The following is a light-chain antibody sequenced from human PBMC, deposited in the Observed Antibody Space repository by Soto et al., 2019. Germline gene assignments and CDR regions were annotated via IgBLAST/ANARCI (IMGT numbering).Light chain of an antibody. CDR2: GAS. Sequence: EIVLTQSPCTLSLSPGERATLSCRASQSVSNNYLAWYQQKPGQAPRILIYGASNRATGIPDRFSGSGSGTDFTLTISILEPEDFAVYYCQQYGSSPRTFGQGTKVDIK. CDR1: QSVSNNY. CDR3: QQYGSSPRT. V-gene: IGKV3-20*01. J-gene: IGKJ1*01.